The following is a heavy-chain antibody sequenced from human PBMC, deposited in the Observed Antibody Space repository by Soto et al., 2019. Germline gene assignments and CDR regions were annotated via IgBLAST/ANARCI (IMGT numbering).Heavy chain of an antibody. D-gene: IGHD2-15*01. V-gene: IGHV1-69*13. CDR2: IIPIFGTA. CDR1: GGTFSSYA. CDR3: AVVLAYYYYYRMDV. J-gene: IGHJ6*02. Sequence: SVKVSCKASGGTFSSYAISWVRQAPGQGLEWMGGIIPIFGTANYAQKFQGRVTITADESTSTAYMELSRLRSEDTAVYYCAVVLAYYYYYRMDVWGQGTTVTVSS.